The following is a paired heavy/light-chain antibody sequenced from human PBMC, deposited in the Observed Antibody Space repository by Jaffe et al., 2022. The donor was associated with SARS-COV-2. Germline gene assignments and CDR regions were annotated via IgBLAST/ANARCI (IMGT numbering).Light chain of an antibody. Sequence: DVQMTQSPSSVSAFVGDRVTITCRASQSISSWLAWYQQKPGKAPKLLIYAASSLQSGVPLRFSGSGSGTDFTLTINSLQPEDFATYYCQQANSFPPTFGPGTEVDIK. V-gene: IGKV1D-12*01. J-gene: IGKJ3*01. CDR2: AAS. CDR1: QSISSW. CDR3: QQANSFPPT.
Heavy chain of an antibody. CDR1: GFIFSTYA. CDR3: ATFPAGITATQYYFDY. D-gene: IGHD1-20*01. J-gene: IGHJ4*02. CDR2: INSDSQYI. Sequence: EVQLVESGGGLVKPGGSLRLSCAASGFIFSTYAINWVRQAPGKGLEWVSSINSDSQYIYHADSVKGRFTISRDNAKNTLYLQMNSLRAEDTAVYYCATFPAGITATQYYFDYWGLGTLVTVSS. V-gene: IGHV3-21*06.